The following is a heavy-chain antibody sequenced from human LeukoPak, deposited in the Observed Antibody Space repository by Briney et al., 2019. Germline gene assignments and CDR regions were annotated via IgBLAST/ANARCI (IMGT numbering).Heavy chain of an antibody. CDR1: GYTFTDYY. V-gene: IGHV1-2*02. D-gene: IGHD6-19*01. J-gene: IGHJ4*02. CDR2: INPNSGGT. Sequence: GASVKVSCKSSGYTFTDYYMHWVRQAPGQGLEWMGWINPNSGGTNYAQKFQGRVTMTRDTSISTAYMELSRLRSDDTAVYYCATLPVAATLPFDYWGQGTLVTVSS. CDR3: ATLPVAATLPFDY.